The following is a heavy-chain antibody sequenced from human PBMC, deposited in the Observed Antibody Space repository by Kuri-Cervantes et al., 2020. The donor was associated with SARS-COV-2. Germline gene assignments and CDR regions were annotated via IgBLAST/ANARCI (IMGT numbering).Heavy chain of an antibody. V-gene: IGHV3-30-3*01. D-gene: IGHD2-2*01. J-gene: IGHJ4*02. CDR2: ISYDGSNK. CDR1: GFTFSSYG. Sequence: GESLKISCAASGFTFSSYGMHWVRQAPGKGLEWVAVISYDGSNKYYADSVKGRFTISRDNSKNTLYLQMNSLRAEDTAVYYCARTLGEDIVVVPAATIDYWGQGTLVTVSS. CDR3: ARTLGEDIVVVPAATIDY.